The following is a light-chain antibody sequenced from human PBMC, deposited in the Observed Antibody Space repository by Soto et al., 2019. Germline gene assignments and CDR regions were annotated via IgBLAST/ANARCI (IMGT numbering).Light chain of an antibody. Sequence: ETVLTQSPGTLSLSRGEGATLSCRASQSVGGNYLAWYQHKPGQAPSLLIYGASSRATGIPDRFSGSGSGTEFNISMRSLQSEDFAISYCQQYNNWPWTFGQGTKVDIK. CDR2: GAS. J-gene: IGKJ1*01. V-gene: IGKV3D-15*01. CDR1: QSVGGNY. CDR3: QQYNNWPWT.